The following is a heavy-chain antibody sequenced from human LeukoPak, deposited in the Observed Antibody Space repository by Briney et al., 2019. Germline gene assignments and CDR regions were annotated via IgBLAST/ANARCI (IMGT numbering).Heavy chain of an antibody. V-gene: IGHV1-69*05. D-gene: IGHD6-13*01. CDR3: ARGGGSGIAAAGHYYYYYMDV. CDR1: GGTFSSYA. J-gene: IGHJ6*03. CDR2: IIPIFGTA. Sequence: ASVKVACKASGGTFSSYAISWVRQAPGQGLEWMGGIIPIFGTANYAQKFQGRVTITTDESTSTAYMELSSLRSEDTAVYYCARGGGSGIAAAGHYYYYYMDVWGKGTTVTVSS.